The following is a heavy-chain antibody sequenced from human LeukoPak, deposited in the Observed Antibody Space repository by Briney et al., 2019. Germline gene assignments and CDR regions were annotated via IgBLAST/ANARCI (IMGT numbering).Heavy chain of an antibody. CDR1: GFTFSSYA. J-gene: IGHJ5*02. V-gene: IGHV3-23*01. CDR2: ISGSGGNT. Sequence: GGSLRLSCAASGFTFSSYAMSWVRQAPGKGLERVSAISGSGGNTYYADSVRGRFTISRDNSKNTLYLQMNSLRAEDTAVYYCAKDVAVAGNWFDPWGQGTLVTVSS. CDR3: AKDVAVAGNWFDP. D-gene: IGHD6-19*01.